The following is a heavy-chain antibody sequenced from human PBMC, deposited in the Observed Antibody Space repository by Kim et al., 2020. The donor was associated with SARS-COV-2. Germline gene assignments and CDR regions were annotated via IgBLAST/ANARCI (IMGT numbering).Heavy chain of an antibody. Sequence: ASVKVSCKASGYTFTSYYMHWVRQAPGQGLEWMGIINPSGGSTSYAQKFQGRVTMTRDTSTSTVHMELSSLRSEDTAVYYCARDNTPPEADTRYCSSTSCYKGYYYGMDVWGQGTTVTVSS. CDR3: ARDNTPPEADTRYCSSTSCYKGYYYGMDV. D-gene: IGHD2-2*02. CDR2: INPSGGST. V-gene: IGHV1-46*01. J-gene: IGHJ6*02. CDR1: GYTFTSYY.